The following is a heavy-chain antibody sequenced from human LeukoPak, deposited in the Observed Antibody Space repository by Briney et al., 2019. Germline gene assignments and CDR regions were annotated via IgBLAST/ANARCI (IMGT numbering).Heavy chain of an antibody. V-gene: IGHV1-2*02. CDR3: ATSSSVTHTRDP. J-gene: IGHJ5*02. D-gene: IGHD5/OR15-5a*01. Sequence: ASVKVSCKASGYGFSDVYFNWVRQAPGQGLEWMGWINPHSGATNYAQRFQGRVSMDASIDTAYMELSRLTSDDTAVYYCATSSSVTHTRDPWGQGTLVTLSS. CDR1: GYGFSDVY. CDR2: INPHSGAT.